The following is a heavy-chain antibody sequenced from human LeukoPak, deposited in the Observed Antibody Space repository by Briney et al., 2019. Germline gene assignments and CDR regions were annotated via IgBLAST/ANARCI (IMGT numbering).Heavy chain of an antibody. Sequence: GGSLRLSCAASGFTFSSYAMSWVRQAPGKGLEWVSAISGSGGSTYYADSVKGRFTISRDNSKNTLYLQMNSLRAEDTAVYYCAKAASYRLLWFGELSFDYWGQGTLVTVSS. J-gene: IGHJ4*02. CDR1: GFTFSSYA. CDR2: ISGSGGST. V-gene: IGHV3-23*01. D-gene: IGHD3-10*01. CDR3: AKAASYRLLWFGELSFDY.